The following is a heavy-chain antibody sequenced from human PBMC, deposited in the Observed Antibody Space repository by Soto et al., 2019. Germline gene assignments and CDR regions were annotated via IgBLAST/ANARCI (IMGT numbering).Heavy chain of an antibody. CDR2: IYYSGST. Sequence: SETLSLTCTVSGGSMSSYYGSWIRQPPGKGLEWIGYIYYSGSTNYNPSLKSRVTMSVDTSKNQFSLKLSSVTAADTAVYYCASGSGSYLNYWGQGTLVTVSS. V-gene: IGHV4-59*01. J-gene: IGHJ4*02. CDR3: ASGSGSYLNY. D-gene: IGHD3-10*01. CDR1: GGSMSSYY.